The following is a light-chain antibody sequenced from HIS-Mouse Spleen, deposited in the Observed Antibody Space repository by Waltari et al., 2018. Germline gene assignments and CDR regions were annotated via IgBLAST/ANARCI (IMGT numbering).Light chain of an antibody. V-gene: IGKV1-33*01. J-gene: IGKJ5*01. Sequence: DIQMTQSPSSLSASVGDRVTITCQESQDISNYLNWYQQKPGKAPKLLIYDASNLETGVPSRFSGSGSGTDFTFTISSLQPEDIATYYCQQYDNLPPVITFGQGTRLEIK. CDR3: QQYDNLPPVIT. CDR1: QDISNY. CDR2: DAS.